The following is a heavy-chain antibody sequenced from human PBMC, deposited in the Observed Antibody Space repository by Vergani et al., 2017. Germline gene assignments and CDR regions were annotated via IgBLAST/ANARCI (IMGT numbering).Heavy chain of an antibody. Sequence: QVQLVESVGGEVQPGRSLRLSCSAAGFPFSDYGVHWVRQAPGKGLERGSVISYDGNKKNYADSVKGRFTISRDNSKNTLYLEMNALRAEDTAVYYCARYFLTRVTTLDYYYMGVWGKGTTVTVSS. D-gene: IGHD1-1*01. CDR1: GFPFSDYG. V-gene: IGHV3-30*03. J-gene: IGHJ6*03. CDR3: ARYFLTRVTTLDYYYMGV. CDR2: ISYDGNKK.